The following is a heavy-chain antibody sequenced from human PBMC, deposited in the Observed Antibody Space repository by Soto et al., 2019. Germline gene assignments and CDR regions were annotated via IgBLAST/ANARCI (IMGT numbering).Heavy chain of an antibody. CDR1: GGSFSGYY. D-gene: IGHD6-19*01. J-gene: IGHJ4*02. CDR3: ARGRHRKLAVGEKYYFDY. Sequence: PSETLSLTCAVYGGSFSGYYWSWIRQPPGKGLEWIGEINHSGSTNYNPSLKSRVTISVDTSKNQFSLKLSSVTAADTAVYYCARGRHRKLAVGEKYYFDYWGQGTLVTVSS. CDR2: INHSGST. V-gene: IGHV4-34*01.